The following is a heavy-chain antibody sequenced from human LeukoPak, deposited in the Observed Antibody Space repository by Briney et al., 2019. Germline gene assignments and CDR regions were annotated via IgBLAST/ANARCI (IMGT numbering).Heavy chain of an antibody. J-gene: IGHJ5*02. D-gene: IGHD1-26*01. V-gene: IGHV1-46*01. CDR3: ARPYSGNSGGPAWFDP. Sequence: PGASVKVSCKASGYTFTGYYMHWVRQAPGQGLEWMGIINPSGGSTSYAQKFQGRVTMTRDTSTSTVYMELSSLRSEDTAVYYCARPYSGNSGGPAWFDPWGQGTLVTVSS. CDR1: GYTFTGYY. CDR2: INPSGGST.